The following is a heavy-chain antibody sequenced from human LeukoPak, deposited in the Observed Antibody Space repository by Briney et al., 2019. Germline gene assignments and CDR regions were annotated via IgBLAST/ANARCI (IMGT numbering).Heavy chain of an antibody. CDR2: IYYSGST. CDR3: ARAGYSGYDFGPGAFDI. V-gene: IGHV4-59*01. CDR1: GGSISSYY. Sequence: SETLSLTCTVSGGSISSYYWSWIRQPPGKGLEWIGYIYYSGSTNYNPSLKSRVTISVDTSKNQFSLKLSSVTAADTAVYYCARAGYSGYDFGPGAFDIWGQGTMVTVSS. D-gene: IGHD5-12*01. J-gene: IGHJ3*02.